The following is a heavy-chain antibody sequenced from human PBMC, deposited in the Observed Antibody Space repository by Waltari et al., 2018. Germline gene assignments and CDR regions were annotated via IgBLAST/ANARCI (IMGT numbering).Heavy chain of an antibody. CDR1: GGSISSSSYY. CDR3: ARLSGYCTGGVCSNWFDP. D-gene: IGHD2-8*02. CDR2: IYYSGST. Sequence: QLQLQESGPGLVKPSETLSLTCTVSGGSISSSSYYWGWIRQPPGKGLEWIGSIYYSGSTYYHPSLKSRVTISVDTSKNQFSLKLSSVTAADTAVYYCARLSGYCTGGVCSNWFDPWGQGTLVTVSS. J-gene: IGHJ5*02. V-gene: IGHV4-39*07.